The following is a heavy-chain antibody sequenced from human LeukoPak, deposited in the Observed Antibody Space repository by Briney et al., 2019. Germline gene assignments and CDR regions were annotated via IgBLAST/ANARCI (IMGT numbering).Heavy chain of an antibody. CDR2: IIPIFGTA. J-gene: IGHJ5*02. CDR3: ARDRCSSTSCYALYNWFDP. CDR1: GGTFSSCA. V-gene: IGHV1-69*13. Sequence: SVKVSCKASGGTFSSCAISWVRQAPGQGLEWMGGIIPIFGTANYAQKFQGRVTITADESTSTAYMELSSLRSEDTAVYYCARDRCSSTSCYALYNWFDPWGQGTLVTVSS. D-gene: IGHD2-2*01.